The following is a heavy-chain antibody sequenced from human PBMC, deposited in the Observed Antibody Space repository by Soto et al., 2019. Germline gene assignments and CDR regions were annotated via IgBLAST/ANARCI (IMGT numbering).Heavy chain of an antibody. Sequence: LRLSCAASGFTFSSYGMHWVRQAPGKGLEWVAVISYDGSNKYYADSVKGRFTISRDNSKNTLYLQMNSLRAEDTAVYYCAKDWGNWNHGYYFDYWGQGTLVTVSS. V-gene: IGHV3-30*18. D-gene: IGHD1-20*01. CDR1: GFTFSSYG. CDR3: AKDWGNWNHGYYFDY. J-gene: IGHJ4*02. CDR2: ISYDGSNK.